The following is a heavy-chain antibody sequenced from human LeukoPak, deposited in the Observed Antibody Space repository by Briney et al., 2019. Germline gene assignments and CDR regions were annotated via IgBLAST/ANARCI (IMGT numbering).Heavy chain of an antibody. V-gene: IGHV3-30-3*02. CDR3: AKQYSSTWYPTFDY. CDR2: TSNDGSNK. CDR1: GFTFSDYN. D-gene: IGHD6-13*01. J-gene: IGHJ4*02. Sequence: GRSLRLSCAASGFTFSDYNMHWVRQAPGQGLEWVSLTSNDGSNKYYAVSVKGRFTISRDNSKNTLYLQMSSLRAEDTAVYYCAKQYSSTWYPTFDYWGQGSLVTVSS.